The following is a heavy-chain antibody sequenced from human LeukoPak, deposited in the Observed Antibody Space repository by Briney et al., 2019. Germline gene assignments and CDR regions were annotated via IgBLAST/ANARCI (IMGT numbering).Heavy chain of an antibody. D-gene: IGHD1-26*01. Sequence: TLSLTCTVSGGSISSGSHYWSWIRQPAGKGLEWIGRIYSSGNTNYNPSLKSRVTISLDTSKNQFSLNLSSVTAADTAVYYCAGEVGGSWFDPWGLGTLVTVSS. CDR2: IYSSGNT. V-gene: IGHV4-61*02. CDR3: AGEVGGSWFDP. J-gene: IGHJ5*02. CDR1: GGSISSGSHY.